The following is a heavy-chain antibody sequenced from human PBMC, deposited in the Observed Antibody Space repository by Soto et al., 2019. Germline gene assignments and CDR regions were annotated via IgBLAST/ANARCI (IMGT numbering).Heavy chain of an antibody. Sequence: GASVKVSCKASGYTFTSDGISWVRQAPGQGLEWMGWISAYNGNTNYAQKLQGRVTMTTDTSTSTAYMELRSLRSDDTAVYYCARTITIFGVVPYYFDYWGQGTLVTVSS. D-gene: IGHD3-3*01. J-gene: IGHJ4*02. V-gene: IGHV1-18*01. CDR1: GYTFTSDG. CDR3: ARTITIFGVVPYYFDY. CDR2: ISAYNGNT.